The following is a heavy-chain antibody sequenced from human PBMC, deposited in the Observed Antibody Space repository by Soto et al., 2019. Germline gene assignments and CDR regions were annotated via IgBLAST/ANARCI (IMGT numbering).Heavy chain of an antibody. Sequence: QLHLVQSGAVVKKPGASVTVSCSASGYPVTAYYMHWVRQAPGRGLEWMGGINPATGAAKYTQTFQGRVTVTRDTSTSTVFMELSGLTSEATAVFYWARGGGVGVAGSAAFDMWGQGNLVTVSS. D-gene: IGHD3-3*01. CDR3: ARGGGVGVAGSAAFDM. CDR2: INPATGAA. V-gene: IGHV1-2*02. CDR1: GYPVTAYY. J-gene: IGHJ3*02.